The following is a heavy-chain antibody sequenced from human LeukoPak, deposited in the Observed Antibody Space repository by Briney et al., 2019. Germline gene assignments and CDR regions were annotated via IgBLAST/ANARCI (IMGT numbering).Heavy chain of an antibody. V-gene: IGHV3-11*01. CDR1: GFTFSDYY. CDR2: ISSSGSTI. Sequence: GGSLRLSCAASGFTFSDYYMSWIRQAPGKGLEWVSYISSSGSTICYADSVKGRFTISRDNGKNSLSLQMSSLRAEDTAVYYCARVEYIYGYGSWGQGTLVTVSS. D-gene: IGHD5-18*01. CDR3: ARVEYIYGYGS. J-gene: IGHJ5*02.